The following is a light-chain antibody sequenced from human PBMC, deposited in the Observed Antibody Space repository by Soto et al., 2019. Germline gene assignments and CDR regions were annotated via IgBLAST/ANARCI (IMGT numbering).Light chain of an antibody. J-gene: IGKJ4*01. CDR1: QSVFKGSNNKDC. Sequence: DIVMTQSPDSLAVPLGERATINCKSSQSVFKGSNNKDCLAWYQQKPGQPPKLLLYWASTRESGVPDRFSGSGSGTYFTLTISSLQPEYFATYYCQQSYSAPLTFGGGTKVEIK. CDR3: QQSYSAPLT. V-gene: IGKV4-1*01. CDR2: WAS.